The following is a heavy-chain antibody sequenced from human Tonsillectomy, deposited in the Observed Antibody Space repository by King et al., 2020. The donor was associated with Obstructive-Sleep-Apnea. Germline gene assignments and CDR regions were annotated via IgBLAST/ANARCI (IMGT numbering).Heavy chain of an antibody. D-gene: IGHD3-22*01. CDR1: GYTFTSSY. CDR3: TRGDQLLSSFDY. V-gene: IGHV1-46*01. Sequence: VQLVESGADVKEPGASVKVSCKTSGYTFTSSYMHWVRQAPGQGLEWMGIINLNGGSTTYAPRFRGRGTRTRDTSTSTVYMDLSSLRFEDTAVYYCTRGDQLLSSFDYWGQGTLVTVSS. J-gene: IGHJ4*02. CDR2: INLNGGST.